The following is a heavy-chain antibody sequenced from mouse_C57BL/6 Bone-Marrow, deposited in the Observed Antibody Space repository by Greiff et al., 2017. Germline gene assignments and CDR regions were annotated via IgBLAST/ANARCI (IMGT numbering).Heavy chain of an antibody. CDR3: ARNLYYYGSSHWYFDV. D-gene: IGHD1-1*01. CDR2: ILPGSGST. V-gene: IGHV1-9*01. CDR1: GYTFTGYW. Sequence: VQLQQSGAELMKPGASVKLSCKATGYTFTGYWIEWVKQRPGHGLEWIGEILPGSGSTNYNEKFKGKATFTADTSSNTAYMQLSILTTEDSAIYYCARNLYYYGSSHWYFDVWGTGTTVTVSS. J-gene: IGHJ1*03.